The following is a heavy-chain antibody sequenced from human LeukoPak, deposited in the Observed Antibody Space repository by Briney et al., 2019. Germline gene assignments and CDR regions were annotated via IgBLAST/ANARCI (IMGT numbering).Heavy chain of an antibody. D-gene: IGHD2-2*01. CDR1: GFTFSSYA. J-gene: IGHJ4*02. V-gene: IGHV3-23*01. Sequence: GGSLRLSCAAAGFTFSSYAMSWVRQAPGKGLEWVSAISGSGGSTYYADSVKGRFTISRDSSKNTLYLQMNSLRAEDTAVYYCAKWRLLYYFDYWGQGALVTVSS. CDR2: ISGSGGST. CDR3: AKWRLLYYFDY.